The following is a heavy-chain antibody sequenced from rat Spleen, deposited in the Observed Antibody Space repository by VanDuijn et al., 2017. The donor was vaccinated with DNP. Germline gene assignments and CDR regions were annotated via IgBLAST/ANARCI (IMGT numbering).Heavy chain of an antibody. CDR1: GITFSDHN. Sequence: EVQLVESGGGLVQPGRSLKLSCTVSGITFSDHNMAWVRQAPTKGLEWVASITNTGDSTYYSDSVKGRFTMSRDNANSTLYLQMNSLRSDDTATYYCTRITAPGYFDYWGQGVMVTVSS. J-gene: IGHJ2*01. D-gene: IGHD1-4*01. CDR3: TRITAPGYFDY. V-gene: IGHV5-7*01. CDR2: ITNTGDST.